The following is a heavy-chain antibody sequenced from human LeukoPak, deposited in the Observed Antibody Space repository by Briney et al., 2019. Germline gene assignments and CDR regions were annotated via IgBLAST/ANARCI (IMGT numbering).Heavy chain of an antibody. CDR1: GFTFSSYA. Sequence: GGSLRLSCAASGFTFSSYAMSWVRQAPGKGLEWVSAISGSGGRTYYADSVKGRFTISRDNTKNTLYLHINSLRAEDTAVYYCAKRMMPRYSSGSDAFDIWGQGTMVTVSS. CDR2: ISGSGGRT. CDR3: AKRMMPRYSSGSDAFDI. D-gene: IGHD6-19*01. V-gene: IGHV3-23*01. J-gene: IGHJ3*02.